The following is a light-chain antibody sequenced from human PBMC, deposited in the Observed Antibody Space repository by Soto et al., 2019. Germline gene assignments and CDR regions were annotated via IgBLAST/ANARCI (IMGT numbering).Light chain of an antibody. CDR3: QQYGSSPFT. CDR1: QTVSSNN. CDR2: GAS. J-gene: IGKJ3*01. Sequence: DTVLTQSPGTLSLSPGERATLSCRASQTVSSNNLAWYQQKRGQAPRLLIYGASSRAAAIPDRFRGSGSGTDFTLIISSLAPVDFAVYYCQQYGSSPFTFGPGTAVDIK. V-gene: IGKV3-20*01.